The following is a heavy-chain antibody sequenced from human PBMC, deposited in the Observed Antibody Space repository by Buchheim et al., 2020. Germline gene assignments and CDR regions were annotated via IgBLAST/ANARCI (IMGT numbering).Heavy chain of an antibody. J-gene: IGHJ5*02. Sequence: QVQLQESGPGLVKPSQTLSLTCSVSGGSMSNGDYYWSWIRQPPGKGLEWIGYIYYSGSTDYNPSLKSRVTISVHTSKYQFSLKLSYVTAADTAVYYCARASGYYGSGSYYRLNLNWIDPWGQGTL. CDR3: ARASGYYGSGSYYRLNLNWIDP. D-gene: IGHD3-10*01. CDR1: GGSMSNGDYY. V-gene: IGHV4-30-4*01. CDR2: IYYSGST.